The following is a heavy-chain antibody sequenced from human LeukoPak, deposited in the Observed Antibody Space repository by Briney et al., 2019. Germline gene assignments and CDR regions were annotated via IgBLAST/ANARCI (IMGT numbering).Heavy chain of an antibody. V-gene: IGHV3-30*01. J-gene: IGHJ3*02. CDR3: ARDEGRGAKPGDAFDI. D-gene: IGHD3-10*01. CDR2: ISYDGSNK. Sequence: GGSLRLSCAASGFTFSSYAMHWVRQAPGKGLEWVAVISYDGSNKYYADSVKGRFTISRDNSKNTLYLQMNSLRAEDTAVYYCARDEGRGAKPGDAFDIWGQGTMVTVSS. CDR1: GFTFSSYA.